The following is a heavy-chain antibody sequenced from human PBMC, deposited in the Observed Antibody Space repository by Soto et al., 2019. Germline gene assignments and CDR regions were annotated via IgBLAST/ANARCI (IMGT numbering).Heavy chain of an antibody. CDR2: ISYDGSNK. V-gene: IGHV3-30*18. D-gene: IGHD1-26*01. CDR3: AKGGGSSYYFDY. CDR1: GFTFSSYG. Sequence: QVQLVESGGGVVQPGRSLRLSCAASGFTFSSYGMHWVRQAPGKGLEWVAVISYDGSNKYYADSVKGRFTISRDNSKNTLYLQMNSPRAEDTAVYYCAKGGGSSYYFDYWGQGTLVTVSS. J-gene: IGHJ4*02.